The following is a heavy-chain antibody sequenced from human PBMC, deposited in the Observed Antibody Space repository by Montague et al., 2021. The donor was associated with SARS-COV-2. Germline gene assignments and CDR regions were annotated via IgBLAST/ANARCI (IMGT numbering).Heavy chain of an antibody. D-gene: IGHD4-11*01. CDR1: GGSISSSSYY. Sequence: SETLSLTCTVSGGSISSSSYYWGWIREPPGKGLEWIGSIYYRGSTYYXRCLKSRVTISVDTSKNQFSLKLSSVTAADTAVYYCARHASYDYSKDLYYYYYYGMDVWGQGTTVTVSS. V-gene: IGHV4-39*01. CDR2: IYYRGST. CDR3: ARHASYDYSKDLYYYYYYGMDV. J-gene: IGHJ6*02.